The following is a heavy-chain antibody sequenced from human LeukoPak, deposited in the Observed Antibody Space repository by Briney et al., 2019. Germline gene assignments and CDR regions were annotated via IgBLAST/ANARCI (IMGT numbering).Heavy chain of an antibody. CDR3: ARDLGRGFFNGMDV. D-gene: IGHD3-3*01. V-gene: IGHV4-59*01. CDR1: GGSISGYY. Sequence: SETLSLTCTVSGGSISGYYWNWLRQPPGKGLGWIGYVYYSGSTKYNPSFKSRVIISEDTSKHQFSLKLSSVTAADTAVYYCARDLGRGFFNGMDVWGQGTTVTVSS. CDR2: VYYSGST. J-gene: IGHJ6*02.